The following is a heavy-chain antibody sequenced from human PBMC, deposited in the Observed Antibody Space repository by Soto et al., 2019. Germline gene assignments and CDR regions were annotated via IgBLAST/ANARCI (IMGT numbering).Heavy chain of an antibody. Sequence: GGSLRLSCAASGFTFSSYSMNWVRQAPGKGLEWVSSISSSSSYIYYADSVKGRFTISRDNAKNSLYLQMNSLRAEDTAVYYCAKDRYLDHDSRGYLFDNWGQGTLVTVSS. CDR3: AKDRYLDHDSRGYLFDN. CDR1: GFTFSSYS. V-gene: IGHV3-21*04. CDR2: ISSSSSYI. D-gene: IGHD3-22*01. J-gene: IGHJ4*02.